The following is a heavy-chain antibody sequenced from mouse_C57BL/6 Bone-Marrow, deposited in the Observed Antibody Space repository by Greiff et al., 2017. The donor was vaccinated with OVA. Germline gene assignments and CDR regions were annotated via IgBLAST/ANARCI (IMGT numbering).Heavy chain of an antibody. CDR3: ARTTVVAFDY. V-gene: IGHV5-17*01. J-gene: IGHJ2*01. D-gene: IGHD1-1*01. CDR1: GFTFSDYG. Sequence: EVKLMESGGGLVKPGGSLKLSCAASGFTFSDYGMHWVRQAPEKGLEWVAYISRGSSTIYYADTVKGRFTISRDNAKNTLFLQMPSLRSEDTAMYYCARTTVVAFDYWGQGNTLTVSA. CDR2: ISRGSSTI.